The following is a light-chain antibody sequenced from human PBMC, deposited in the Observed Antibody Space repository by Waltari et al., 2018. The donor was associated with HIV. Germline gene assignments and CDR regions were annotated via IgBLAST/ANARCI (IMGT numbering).Light chain of an antibody. J-gene: IGLJ1*01. CDR2: DDS. CDR3: QVWDTSSDHVDYV. CDR1: NIGSRS. V-gene: IGLV3-21*02. Sequence: SFVLTQPPSVSVAPGQTATISCGESNIGSRSVHWYQLKPGQAPVLVVYDDSDRPSGIPERFSGSNSANTATLTISRVEAGDEADYFCQVWDTSSDHVDYVFGTGTKVTVL.